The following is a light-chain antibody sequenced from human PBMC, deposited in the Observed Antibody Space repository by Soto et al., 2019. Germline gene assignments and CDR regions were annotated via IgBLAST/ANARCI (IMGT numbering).Light chain of an antibody. J-gene: IGKJ5*01. V-gene: IGKV1-9*01. CDR2: EAS. CDR1: HDISTF. CDR3: QQLYTLPFT. Sequence: DIQMTQSPSTLSASRGDRVTITCRASHDISTFLAWYQQKPGKAPKLLIYEASTLQSGVPSRFSGSGSGTEFTLTISGLLPEDFAAYHCQQLYTLPFTFGQGTRLEIK.